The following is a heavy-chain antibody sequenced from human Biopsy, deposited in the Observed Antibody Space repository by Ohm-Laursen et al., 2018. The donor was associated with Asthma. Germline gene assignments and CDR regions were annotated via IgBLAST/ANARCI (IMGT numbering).Heavy chain of an antibody. CDR2: ISYDGSNK. D-gene: IGHD3-3*01. V-gene: IGHV3-30*18. CDR1: GFTFGDYW. J-gene: IGHJ6*02. CDR3: AKDTEGRYDFWSGLSYNYYGMDV. Sequence: SLRLSCAASGFTFGDYWMSWVRQAPGKGLEWVAVISYDGSNKYYADSVKGRFTISRDNSKNTLYLQMNSLRAEDTAVYYCAKDTEGRYDFWSGLSYNYYGMDVWGQGTTVTVSS.